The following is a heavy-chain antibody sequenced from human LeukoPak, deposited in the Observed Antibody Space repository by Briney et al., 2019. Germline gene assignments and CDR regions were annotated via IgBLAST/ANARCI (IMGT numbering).Heavy chain of an antibody. Sequence: SETLSLTCTVSGYSISSGYYWSWIRQPPGKGLEWIGYIYYSGSTNYNPSLKSRVTISVDTSKNQFSLKLSSVTAADTAVYYCARVEEMATMGYWGQGTLVTVSS. V-gene: IGHV4-61*01. CDR2: IYYSGST. CDR3: ARVEEMATMGY. D-gene: IGHD5-24*01. J-gene: IGHJ4*02. CDR1: GYSISSGYY.